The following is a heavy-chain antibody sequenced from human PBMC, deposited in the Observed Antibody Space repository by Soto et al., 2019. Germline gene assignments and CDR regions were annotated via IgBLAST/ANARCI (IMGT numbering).Heavy chain of an antibody. D-gene: IGHD2-21*02. CDR3: ASRIYCVGLDL. Sequence: PRLSAAPYGFTFCGYTMYWVRQAPGKGLEWVAAISYDGSDKYYADSVKGRFTISRDNSKNTLYLQINSLRSEDTAVYYCASRIYCVGLDLWGQGNLVTVSS. V-gene: IGHV3-30-3*01. CDR1: GFTFCGYT. CDR2: ISYDGSDK. J-gene: IGHJ4*02.